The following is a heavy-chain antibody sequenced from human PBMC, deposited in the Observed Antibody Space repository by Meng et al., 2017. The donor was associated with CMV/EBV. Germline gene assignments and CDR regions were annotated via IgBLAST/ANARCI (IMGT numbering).Heavy chain of an antibody. CDR1: GYTFTSYY. CDR3: ARTGKKWELLPYYYYYGMDV. D-gene: IGHD1-26*01. J-gene: IGHJ6*02. CDR2: INPSGGST. V-gene: IGHV1-46*01. Sequence: ASVKVSCKASGYTFTSYYMHWVRQAPGQGLEWMGIINPSGGSTSYAQKFQGRVTMTRDTSISTAYMELSSLRSEDTAVYYCARTGKKWELLPYYYYYGMDVWGQGTTVTVSS.